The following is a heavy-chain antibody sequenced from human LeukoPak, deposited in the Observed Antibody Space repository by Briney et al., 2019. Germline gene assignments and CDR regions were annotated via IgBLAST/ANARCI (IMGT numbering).Heavy chain of an antibody. CDR3: ARRPYYDTSSYFLN. CDR2: IYPGDSNT. D-gene: IGHD3-22*01. CDR1: EYSFTNYW. J-gene: IGHJ4*02. Sequence: GESLKISCKGSEYSFTNYWIGWVRQMPGKGLEWMGIIYPGDSNTRYSPSFQGQVTISADKSISTAYLQWSSLKASDTAIYYCARRPYYDTSSYFLNWGQGTLVTVSS. V-gene: IGHV5-51*01.